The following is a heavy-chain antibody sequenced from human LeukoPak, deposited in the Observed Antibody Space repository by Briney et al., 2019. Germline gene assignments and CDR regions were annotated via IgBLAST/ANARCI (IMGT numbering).Heavy chain of an antibody. V-gene: IGHV3-21*01. CDR1: GFTFSSYS. J-gene: IGHJ3*02. CDR3: ARAPGIVGASDI. D-gene: IGHD1-26*01. CDR2: ISSSSSCI. Sequence: GGSLRLSCAASGFTFSSYSMNWVRQAPGKGLEWVSSISSSSSCIYYADSVKGRFTISRDNAKNSLYLQMNSLRAEDTAVYYCARAPGIVGASDIWGQGTLVTVSS.